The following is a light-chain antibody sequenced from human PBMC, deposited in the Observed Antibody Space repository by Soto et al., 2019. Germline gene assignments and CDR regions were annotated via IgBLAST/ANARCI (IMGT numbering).Light chain of an antibody. CDR1: QSVSSN. Sequence: EIVMTQSPATLSVSPGERATLSCRARQSVSSNLGWYQQKPGQSPRLLMYGASTRATGIPARFTGSGSGTEFTLNISSLQSEDFAVYYCQQYNSWPYTFGQGTKLEIK. V-gene: IGKV3-15*01. CDR3: QQYNSWPYT. CDR2: GAS. J-gene: IGKJ2*01.